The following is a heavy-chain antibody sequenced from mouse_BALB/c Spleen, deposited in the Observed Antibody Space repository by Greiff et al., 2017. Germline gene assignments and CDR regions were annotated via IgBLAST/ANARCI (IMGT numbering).Heavy chain of an antibody. V-gene: IGHV3-2*02. Sequence: EVQRVESGPGLVKPSQSLSLTCTVTGYSITSDYAWNWIRQFPGNKLEWMGYISYSGSTSYNPSLKSRISITRDTSKNQFFLQLNSVTTEDTATYYCALYYDYGWFAYWGQGTLVTVSA. D-gene: IGHD2-4*01. CDR2: ISYSGST. CDR3: ALYYDYGWFAY. CDR1: GYSITSDYA. J-gene: IGHJ3*01.